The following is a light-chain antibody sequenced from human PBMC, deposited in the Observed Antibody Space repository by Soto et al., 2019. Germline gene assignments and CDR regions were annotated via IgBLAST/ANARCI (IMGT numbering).Light chain of an antibody. V-gene: IGLV2-14*01. J-gene: IGLJ1*01. CDR3: SSYTTSSTQV. CDR1: SIDVGRYDY. CDR2: DVT. Sequence: QSVLTHPASVSGSPGQSITSSCTGTSIDVGRYDYVSWYQQHPGKAPKLMIYDVTSRPSGVSNRFSGSKSGNTASLTISGLQAEDEAEYYCSSYTTSSTQVFGTGTKVTV.